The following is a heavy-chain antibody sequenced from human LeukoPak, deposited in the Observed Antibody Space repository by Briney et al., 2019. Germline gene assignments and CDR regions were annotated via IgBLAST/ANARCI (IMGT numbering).Heavy chain of an antibody. Sequence: GGSLRLSCTASGFNFSSYALHWVRQAPGKGLEWVAVISYGGTNKEYADSVKGRFTISRDNSMNALYLQMNSLRPEDTALYHCARGDSPNFLNTAAFYWGQGTLVTVSS. CDR3: ARGDSPNFLNTAAFY. CDR1: GFNFSSYA. V-gene: IGHV3-30-3*01. J-gene: IGHJ4*02. D-gene: IGHD3-22*01. CDR2: ISYGGTNK.